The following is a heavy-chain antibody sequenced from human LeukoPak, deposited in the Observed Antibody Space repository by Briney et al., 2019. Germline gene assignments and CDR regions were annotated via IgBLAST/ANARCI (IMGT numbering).Heavy chain of an antibody. CDR1: GFTFSSYA. Sequence: PGGSLRLSCAASGFTFSSYAMSWVRQAPGKGLEWVSAISGSGGSTYYADSVKGRVTISRDNSKNTLYLQMNSLRAEDTAVYYCALVPAAIREYYFDYWGQGTLVTVSS. D-gene: IGHD2-2*02. J-gene: IGHJ4*02. CDR2: ISGSGGST. V-gene: IGHV3-23*01. CDR3: ALVPAAIREYYFDY.